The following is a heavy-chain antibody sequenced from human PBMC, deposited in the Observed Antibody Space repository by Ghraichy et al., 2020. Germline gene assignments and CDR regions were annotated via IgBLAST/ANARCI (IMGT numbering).Heavy chain of an antibody. D-gene: IGHD3-16*01. CDR3: TTYGSNGPWVGY. J-gene: IGHJ4*02. Sequence: GGSLRLSCAASGFTLSSHWMSWVRQAPGKGLEWVGNINRDGSEENYVDSVKGRFTISRDNAKNSLYLQMNNLRAEDTAVYYCTTYGSNGPWVGYWGQGTLVTVSS. CDR2: INRDGSEE. CDR1: GFTLSSHW. V-gene: IGHV3-7*03.